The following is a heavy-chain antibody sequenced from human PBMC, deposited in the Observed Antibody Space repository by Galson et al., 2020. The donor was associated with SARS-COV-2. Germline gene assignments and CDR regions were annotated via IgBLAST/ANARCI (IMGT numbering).Heavy chain of an antibody. V-gene: IGHV3-21*01. Sequence: LSLTCGASGFSFSSYTMNWVRQAPGGGLQWVSSISFTSSYIYYADSVKGRFTISRDNAKNSLFLQMDGLTVDDTAVYYCARAGYSTSWYRFDSWGQGTLVTVSS. CDR3: ARAGYSTSWYRFDS. CDR2: ISFTSSYI. J-gene: IGHJ4*02. D-gene: IGHD6-13*01. CDR1: GFSFSSYT.